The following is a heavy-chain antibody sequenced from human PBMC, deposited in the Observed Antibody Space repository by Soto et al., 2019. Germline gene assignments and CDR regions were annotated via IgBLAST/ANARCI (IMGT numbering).Heavy chain of an antibody. J-gene: IGHJ4*02. V-gene: IGHV1-3*01. CDR2: INGDKNNT. D-gene: IGHD6-19*01. CDR3: ARTRIAVAGKFDY. Sequence: VQLLQSGAEVKKPGASVKLSCKASGYTFTSFAIHWVRQAPGQRLEWMGWINGDKNNTKYSQTFLGRVTITRDTSARTAYMELSSLKYEETALYYCARTRIAVAGKFDYWGRGTLVTVSS. CDR1: GYTFTSFA.